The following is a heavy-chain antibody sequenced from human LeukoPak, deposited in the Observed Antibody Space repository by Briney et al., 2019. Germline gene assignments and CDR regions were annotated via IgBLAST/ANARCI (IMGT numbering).Heavy chain of an antibody. CDR1: GLTFSSYG. Sequence: GGSLRLSCAASGLTFSSYGMHWVRQAPGKGLEWVAVISYDGSNKYYADSVKGRFTISRDNSKNTLYLQMNSLRAEDTAVYYCAKDLYSSGLGIFGYWGQGTLVTVSS. CDR3: AKDLYSSGLGIFGY. D-gene: IGHD6-19*01. CDR2: ISYDGSNK. J-gene: IGHJ4*02. V-gene: IGHV3-30*18.